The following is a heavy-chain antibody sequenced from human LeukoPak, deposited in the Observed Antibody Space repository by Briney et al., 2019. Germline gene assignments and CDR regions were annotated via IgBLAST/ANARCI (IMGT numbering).Heavy chain of an antibody. D-gene: IGHD2-8*01. Sequence: SQTLSLTCGVSGGSISNTNWWSWVRHPPGHGLEWIGEISLTGLTHYNPSLESRVTVSLDKSKNQLSLNLTSVTAADTAVYYCSRENGAFSPFGYWGQGTLVTVLS. CDR2: ISLTGLT. J-gene: IGHJ4*02. V-gene: IGHV4-4*02. CDR3: SRENGAFSPFGY. CDR1: GGSISNTNW.